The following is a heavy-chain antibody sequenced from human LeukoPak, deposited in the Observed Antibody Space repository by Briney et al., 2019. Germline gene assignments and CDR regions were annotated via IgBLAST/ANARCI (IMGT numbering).Heavy chain of an antibody. CDR3: ARDCSGGSCFSYY. J-gene: IGHJ4*02. D-gene: IGHD2-15*01. V-gene: IGHV3-11*04. CDR2: IYISASNT. Sequence: GGALRLSCAAPGFTFTDHYMSWIPQTPGKGRGCGSYIYISASNTYYAHSVKGRFTISRDNAKNSLYMKMKRRRAADTAVYDCARDCSGGSCFSYYWGQGTLVTVSS. CDR1: GFTFTDHY.